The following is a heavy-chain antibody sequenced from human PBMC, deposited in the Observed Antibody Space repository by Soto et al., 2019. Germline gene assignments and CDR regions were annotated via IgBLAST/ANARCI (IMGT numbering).Heavy chain of an antibody. CDR2: ISAYNYNT. D-gene: IGHD1-26*01. J-gene: IGHJ5*02. CDR1: GYTFTSYG. V-gene: IGHV1-18*01. CDR3: ARVVGALGHWFDP. Sequence: ASVKVSCKASGYTFTSYGLGWVRQAPGQGLEWMGRISAYNYNTNYAQKLQGRVTMTTDTSTSTAYMELRSLRSDDTAVYYCARVVGALGHWFDPWGQGTLVTVSS.